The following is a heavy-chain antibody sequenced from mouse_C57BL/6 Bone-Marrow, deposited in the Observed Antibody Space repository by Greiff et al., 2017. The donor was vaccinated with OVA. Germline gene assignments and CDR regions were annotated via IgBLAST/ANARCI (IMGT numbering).Heavy chain of an antibody. CDR1: GYTFTSYW. CDR3: ARFITTVVDYFDY. D-gene: IGHD1-1*01. CDR2: INPNSGST. Sequence: QVQLQQPGAELVKPGASVKLSCKASGYTFTSYWMHWVKQRPGQGLEWIGMINPNSGSTNYNEKFKSKATLTVDKSSSTAYMQLSSLTSEDSAVYYCARFITTVVDYFDYWGQGTTLTVSS. J-gene: IGHJ2*01. V-gene: IGHV1-64*01.